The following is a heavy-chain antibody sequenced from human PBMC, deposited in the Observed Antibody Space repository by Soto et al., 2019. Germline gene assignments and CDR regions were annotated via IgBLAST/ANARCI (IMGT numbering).Heavy chain of an antibody. J-gene: IGHJ4*02. Sequence: QVQLVQSGAEVKKPGASVKVSCKASGYTFTSYGISCVRQAPGQGLEWMGWISAYNGNTNYAQKLQGRVNMTTDTSTSPAYMELRSLRSDDTAVYYCARDALRNYYGSGTTKGDWGKGNLVTVSS. CDR3: ARDALRNYYGSGTTKGD. CDR1: GYTFTSYG. D-gene: IGHD3-10*01. CDR2: ISAYNGNT. V-gene: IGHV1-18*01.